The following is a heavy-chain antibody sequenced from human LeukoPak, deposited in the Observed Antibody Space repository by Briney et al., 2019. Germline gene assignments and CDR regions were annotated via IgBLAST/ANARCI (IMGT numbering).Heavy chain of an antibody. J-gene: IGHJ4*02. CDR3: TRELDYDFWSGYPQFDY. Sequence: GGSLRLSGTASGFTFGDNAMRWVRQAPGKGLGWVGLIRSKAYGGTTEYAASVKGRFTISRDDSKSIAYLQMNSLKTEDTAVYYCTRELDYDFWSGYPQFDYWGQGTLVTVSS. V-gene: IGHV3-49*04. CDR1: GFTFGDNA. D-gene: IGHD3-3*01. CDR2: IRSKAYGGTT.